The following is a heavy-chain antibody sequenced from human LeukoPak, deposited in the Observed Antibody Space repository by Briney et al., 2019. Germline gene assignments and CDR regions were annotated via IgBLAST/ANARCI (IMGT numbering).Heavy chain of an antibody. J-gene: IGHJ4*02. CDR2: ISGSGNST. D-gene: IGHD4-17*01. CDR3: AKAPGTTVTRGFDY. Sequence: GGSLRLSCAASGFIFSSYAVSWVRQAPGKGLEWVSAISGSGNSTFYANSVKGRFTISRDISKNTLYLQMNSLRAEDTAVYYCAKAPGTTVTRGFDYWGQGTLVTVSS. V-gene: IGHV3-23*01. CDR1: GFIFSSYA.